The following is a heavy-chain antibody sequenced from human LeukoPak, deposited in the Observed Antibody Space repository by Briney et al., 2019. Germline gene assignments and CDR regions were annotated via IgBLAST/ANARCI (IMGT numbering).Heavy chain of an antibody. CDR2: IYYSGST. V-gene: IGHV4-39*01. Sequence: SETLSLTYTVSGGSISSSGYYWGWIRQPPGKGLEWIGSIYYSGSTYYNPSLKGRVTISVDTSKNQFSLKLSSVTAADTAVYYCARQDAFDIWGQGTMVTVSS. CDR1: GGSISSSGYY. J-gene: IGHJ3*02. CDR3: ARQDAFDI.